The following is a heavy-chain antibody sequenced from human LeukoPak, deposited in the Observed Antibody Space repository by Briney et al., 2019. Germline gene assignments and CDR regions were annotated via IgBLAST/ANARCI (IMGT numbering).Heavy chain of an antibody. CDR3: ARDLLGAAEG. CDR2: IYYSGST. D-gene: IGHD3-16*01. J-gene: IGHJ4*02. Sequence: SETLSLTCTVSGGSISSSSYYWGWIRQPPGKGLEWIGSIYYSGSTYYNPSLKSRVTISVDTSKNQFSLKLSSVTAADTAVYYCARDLLGAAEGWGQGTLVTVSS. V-gene: IGHV4-39*07. CDR1: GGSISSSSYY.